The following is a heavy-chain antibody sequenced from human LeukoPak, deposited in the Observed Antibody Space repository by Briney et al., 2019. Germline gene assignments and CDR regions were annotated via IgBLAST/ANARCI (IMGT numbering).Heavy chain of an antibody. CDR3: ARGGYSYGPSIFDY. J-gene: IGHJ4*02. CDR2: ISYDGSNK. V-gene: IGHV3-30-3*01. Sequence: PGGSLRLSCAASGFTFSSYAMHWVRQAPGKGLEWVAVISYDGSNKYYADSVKGRFTISRDNSKNTLYLQMNSLRAEDTAVYYCARGGYSYGPSIFDYWGQGTLVTVSS. CDR1: GFTFSSYA. D-gene: IGHD5-18*01.